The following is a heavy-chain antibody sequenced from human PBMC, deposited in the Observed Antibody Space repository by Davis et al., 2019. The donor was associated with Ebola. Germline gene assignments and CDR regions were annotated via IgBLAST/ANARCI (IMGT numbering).Heavy chain of an antibody. V-gene: IGHV1-69*06. CDR2: IIPIFGTA. Sequence: SVKVSCKASGGTFSSYAISWVRQAPGQGLEWMGGIIPIFGTANYAQKFQGRVTITADKSTSTAYMELSSLRAEDTAVYYCARVPIVATIRADYWGQGTLVTVSS. CDR3: ARVPIVATIRADY. CDR1: GGTFSSYA. D-gene: IGHD5-12*01. J-gene: IGHJ4*02.